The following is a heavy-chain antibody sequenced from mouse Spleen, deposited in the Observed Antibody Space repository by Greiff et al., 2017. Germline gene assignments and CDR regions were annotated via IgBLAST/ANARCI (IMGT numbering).Heavy chain of an antibody. J-gene: IGHJ4*01. Sequence: EVKLQESGPGLVKPSQSLSLTCTVTGYSITSDYAWNWIRQFPGNKLEWMGYISYSGSTSYNPSLKSRISITRDTSKNQFFLQLNSVTTEDTATYYCARGGISYAMDYWGQGTSVTVSS. V-gene: IGHV3-2*02. CDR3: ARGGISYAMDY. CDR2: ISYSGST. CDR1: GYSITSDYA.